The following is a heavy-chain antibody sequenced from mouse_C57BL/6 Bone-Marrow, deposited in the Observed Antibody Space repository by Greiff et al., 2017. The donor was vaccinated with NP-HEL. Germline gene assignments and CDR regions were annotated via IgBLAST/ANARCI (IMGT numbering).Heavy chain of an antibody. V-gene: IGHV5-6*01. J-gene: IGHJ3*01. CDR3: ARRYELAY. CDR1: GFTFSSYG. D-gene: IGHD2-3*01. CDR2: ISSGGSYT. Sequence: EVQLVESGGDLVKPGGSLKLSCAASGFTFSSYGMSWVRQTPDKRLEWVATISSGGSYTYYPDSVKGRFTISRDNAKNTLYLQMSSLKSEDTAMYYCARRYELAYWGQGTLVTVSA.